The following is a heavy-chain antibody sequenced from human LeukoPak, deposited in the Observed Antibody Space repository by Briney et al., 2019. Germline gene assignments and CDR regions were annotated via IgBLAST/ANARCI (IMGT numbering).Heavy chain of an antibody. Sequence: PGESLKISWQVSGXIFTHYWIGWVRQMPGRGLESMGIIYPADSDTTYSPSFQGQVTISADKSIDTVYLQWSSLKASDTAMYYCARQSRDGSKTRGYFFDHWGQGTLVTVSS. CDR2: IYPADSDT. D-gene: IGHD3-10*01. CDR1: GXIFTHYW. J-gene: IGHJ5*02. V-gene: IGHV5-51*01. CDR3: ARQSRDGSKTRGYFFDH.